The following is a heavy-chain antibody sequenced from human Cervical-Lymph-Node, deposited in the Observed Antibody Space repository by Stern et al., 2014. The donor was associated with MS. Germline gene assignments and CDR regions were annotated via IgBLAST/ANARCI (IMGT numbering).Heavy chain of an antibody. V-gene: IGHV3-30-3*01. J-gene: IGHJ6*02. CDR2: ISYDGSSK. Sequence: DQLVESGGDVVQPGRSLRLSCAASRFSISDYAMHWVRQAPGKGLEWVASISYDGSSKRYADSVKGRFTISRDNLKNTVYVQMNSLRAEDTAVYYCTREDCSGGSCRGMDVWGQGTTVTVSS. CDR3: TREDCSGGSCRGMDV. D-gene: IGHD2-15*01. CDR1: RFSISDYA.